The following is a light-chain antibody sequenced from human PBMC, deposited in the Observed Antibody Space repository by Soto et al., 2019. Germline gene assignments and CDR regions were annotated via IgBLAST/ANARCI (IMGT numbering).Light chain of an antibody. V-gene: IGLV1-51*02. CDR2: ENN. CDR1: SFNIGSDF. Sequence: QAVVTQPPSVSAAPGQKVTISCSGSSFNIGSDFVSWYQQLPGTSPQLLIYENNKRPSGIPDRFSDSKSATSATLGITGLQTGDEGDYYCAAWDTSLSGGVFGGGTKLTVL. J-gene: IGLJ3*02. CDR3: AAWDTSLSGGV.